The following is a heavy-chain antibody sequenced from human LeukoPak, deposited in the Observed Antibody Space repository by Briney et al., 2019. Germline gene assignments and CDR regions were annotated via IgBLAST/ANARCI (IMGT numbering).Heavy chain of an antibody. D-gene: IGHD1-14*01. Sequence: ASVKVSCTVSGYTLTELSMHWVRQAPGKGLEWMGGFDAEDGETIYAQKFQGRVTMTEDTSTDTAYMELSSLRSEDTAVYYCATNVAAWTVGVGELGEPQYFDYWGQGTLVTVSS. CDR1: GYTLTELS. V-gene: IGHV1-24*01. J-gene: IGHJ4*02. CDR3: ATNVAAWTVGVGELGEPQYFDY. CDR2: FDAEDGET.